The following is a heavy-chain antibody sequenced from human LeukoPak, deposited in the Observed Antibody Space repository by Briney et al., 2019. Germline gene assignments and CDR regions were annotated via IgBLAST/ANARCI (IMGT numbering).Heavy chain of an antibody. V-gene: IGHV4-34*01. J-gene: IGHJ5*02. CDR3: ATQHIVVVVAATLRWSNWFDP. CDR2: INHSGST. CDR1: GGSFSGYY. D-gene: IGHD2-15*01. Sequence: PSETLSLTCAVYGGSFSGYYWSWIRQPPGKGLEWIGEINHSGSTNYNPSLKSRVTISVDTSKNQFSLKLSSVIAADTAVYYCATQHIVVVVAATLRWSNWFDPWGQGTLVTVSS.